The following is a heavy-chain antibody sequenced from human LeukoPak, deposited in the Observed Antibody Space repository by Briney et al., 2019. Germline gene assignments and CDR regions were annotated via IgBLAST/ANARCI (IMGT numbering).Heavy chain of an antibody. CDR1: GGSISSYY. CDR3: ARDGYYYDSSGYYEKMYYFDY. Sequence: SETLSLTCTVSGGSISSYYWSWIRQPAGKGLEWIGRIYTSGSTNYNPSLKRRVTMSVDTSKNQFSLKLSSVTAADTAVYYCARDGYYYDSSGYYEKMYYFDYWGQGTLVTVSS. D-gene: IGHD3-22*01. V-gene: IGHV4-4*07. J-gene: IGHJ4*02. CDR2: IYTSGST.